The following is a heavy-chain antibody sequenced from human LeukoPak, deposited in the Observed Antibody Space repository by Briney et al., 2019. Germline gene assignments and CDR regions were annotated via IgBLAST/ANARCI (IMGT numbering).Heavy chain of an antibody. Sequence: PGGSLRLSCAASGFTFSSYAMHWVRQAPGKGLEYVSAISSNGGSTYYANSVKGRFTISRDNSKNTLYLQMGSLRAEDMAVYYCARGRNVRIDWGQGTLVTVSS. CDR3: ARGRNVRID. J-gene: IGHJ4*02. V-gene: IGHV3-64*01. CDR2: ISSNGGST. D-gene: IGHD1-26*01. CDR1: GFTFSSYA.